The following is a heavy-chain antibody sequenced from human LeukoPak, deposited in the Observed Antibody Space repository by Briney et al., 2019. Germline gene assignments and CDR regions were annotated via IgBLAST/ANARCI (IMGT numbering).Heavy chain of an antibody. V-gene: IGHV1-69*01. CDR3: ARGSSGYQSHDY. CDR1: GGTFSSYA. D-gene: IGHD3-22*01. J-gene: IGHJ4*02. CDR2: IIPIFGTA. Sequence: SMKVSCKASGGTFSSYAISWVRQAPGQGLEWMGGIIPIFGTANYAQKFQGRVTITADESTSTAYMELSSLRSEDTAVYYCARGSSGYQSHDYWGQGTLVTVSS.